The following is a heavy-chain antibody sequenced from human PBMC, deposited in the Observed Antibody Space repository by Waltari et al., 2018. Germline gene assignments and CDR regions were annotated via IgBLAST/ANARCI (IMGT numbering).Heavy chain of an antibody. CDR2: IIPIFGTT. CDR3: ASRSTGDRDY. D-gene: IGHD7-27*01. V-gene: IGHV1-69*01. Sequence: QVQLEQSGAEVKKPGSSVKVSCKASGGTFSRNVVSWVRQARGQGLEWMGGIIPIFGTTNYPQKFQDRVTICAEASTNTVYMALNGLRSEDTGVYFCASRSTGDRDYWGQGTLVTVSS. CDR1: GGTFSRNV. J-gene: IGHJ4*02.